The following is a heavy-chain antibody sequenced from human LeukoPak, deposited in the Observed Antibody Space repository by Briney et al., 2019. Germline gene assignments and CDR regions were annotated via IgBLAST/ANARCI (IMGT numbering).Heavy chain of an antibody. Sequence: GSLRLSCAASGFTFSSYGMHWVRQAPGKGLEWIGEINHSGSTNYNPSLKSRVTISVDTSKNQFSLKLRSVTAADTAVYYCASKPVGSGSSPRYYYYYMDVWGKGTTVTIS. CDR2: INHSGST. V-gene: IGHV4-34*01. CDR1: GFTFSSYG. D-gene: IGHD1-26*01. J-gene: IGHJ6*03. CDR3: ASKPVGSGSSPRYYYYYMDV.